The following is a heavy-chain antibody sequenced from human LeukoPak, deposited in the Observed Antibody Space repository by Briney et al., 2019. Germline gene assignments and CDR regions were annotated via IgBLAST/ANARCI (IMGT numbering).Heavy chain of an antibody. Sequence: SETLSLTCTVSGGSIGSASSYWAWIRQPPGKGLEWIGIMYYTGGTYYNPSPKSRVTISGDTSKNQFSLKLSSVTAADTAVYYCASPGGNRWLQFYHFDYWGQGTLVTVSS. V-gene: IGHV4-39*01. CDR2: MYYTGGT. D-gene: IGHD5-24*01. CDR3: ASPGGNRWLQFYHFDY. CDR1: GGSIGSASSY. J-gene: IGHJ4*02.